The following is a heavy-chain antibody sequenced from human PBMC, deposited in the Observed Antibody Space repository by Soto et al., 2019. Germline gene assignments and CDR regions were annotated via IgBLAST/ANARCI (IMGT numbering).Heavy chain of an antibody. CDR3: ARWSDNKVVDP. V-gene: IGHV3-33*01. D-gene: IGHD1-1*01. CDR2: IWYDESNK. Sequence: QVQLVESGGGVVQPGRSLRLSCAASGFTFSSHGMHWVRQAPGKGLEWVAVIWYDESNKYYADSVKGRFTISRDNSKNTLYLQMNSLRAEDTAVYYCARWSDNKVVDPWGQGTLVTVSS. J-gene: IGHJ5*02. CDR1: GFTFSSHG.